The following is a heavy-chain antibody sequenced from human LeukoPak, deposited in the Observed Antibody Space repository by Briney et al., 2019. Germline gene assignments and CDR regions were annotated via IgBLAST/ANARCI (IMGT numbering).Heavy chain of an antibody. CDR1: GGSFSGYY. CDR3: ARPGDYVWGSYRPTLYFDY. V-gene: IGHV4-39*01. D-gene: IGHD3-16*02. CDR2: IYYSGST. Sequence: PSETLSLTCAVYGGSFSGYYWGWIRQPPGKGLEWIGSIYYSGSTYYNPSLKSRVTISVDTSKNQFSLKLSSVTAAGTAVYYCARPGDYVWGSYRPTLYFDYWGQGTLVTVPS. J-gene: IGHJ4*02.